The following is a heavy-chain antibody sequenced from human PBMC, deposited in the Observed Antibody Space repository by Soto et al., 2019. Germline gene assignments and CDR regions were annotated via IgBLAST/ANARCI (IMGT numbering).Heavy chain of an antibody. J-gene: IGHJ4*02. V-gene: IGHV3-7*05. D-gene: IGHD6-6*01. CDR3: ARDEIAARGESDY. CDR1: GFTFSSYS. CDR2: IKQDGSEK. Sequence: SXXSLRLSFAASGFTFSSYSMHWVRQAPGKGLEWVANIKQDGSEKYYVDSVKGRFTISRDNAKNSLYLQMNSLRAEDTAVYYCARDEIAARGESDYWGQGTLVTVSS.